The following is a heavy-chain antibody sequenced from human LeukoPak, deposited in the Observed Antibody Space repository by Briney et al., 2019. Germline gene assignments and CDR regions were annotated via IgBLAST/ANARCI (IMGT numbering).Heavy chain of an antibody. CDR3: ARVTRATVAFDI. CDR1: GGSFSGYY. V-gene: IGHV4-34*01. D-gene: IGHD1-26*01. J-gene: IGHJ3*02. CDR2: INHSGST. Sequence: SETLSLTCAVYGGSFSGYYWSWIRQPPGKGLEWIGEINHSGSTNYNPSLKSRVTISVDTSKNQFSLKLSSVTAADTAVYYCARVTRATVAFDIWGQGTMVTVSS.